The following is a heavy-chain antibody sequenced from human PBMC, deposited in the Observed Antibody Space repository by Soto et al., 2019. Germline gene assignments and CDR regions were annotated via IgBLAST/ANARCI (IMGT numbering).Heavy chain of an antibody. V-gene: IGHV3-30-3*01. Sequence: GGSLRPPCAASGFTFSSYAMPWVRQAPGKGREWVAVISYDGSNKYDANSVKGRFTISRDNSKNTLYLQMNSLRAEDTAVYYCATVPPRQYYDFWSGFMRYYGMDVWGQGTTVTVSS. J-gene: IGHJ6*02. D-gene: IGHD3-3*01. CDR2: ISYDGSNK. CDR3: ATVPPRQYYDFWSGFMRYYGMDV. CDR1: GFTFSSYA.